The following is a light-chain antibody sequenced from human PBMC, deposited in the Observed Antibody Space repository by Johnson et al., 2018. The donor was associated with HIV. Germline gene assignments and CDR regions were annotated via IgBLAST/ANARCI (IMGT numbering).Light chain of an antibody. V-gene: IGLV1-51*01. Sequence: QSVLTQPPSVSAAPGQKVTISCSGSSSNIGNNYVSWYQQLPGTAPKLLIYENNKRPSGIPDRFSGSKSGTSATLGITGLQTGDEADYYCETWDSSLGGVFETGTKVTVL. CDR2: ENN. J-gene: IGLJ1*01. CDR3: ETWDSSLGGV. CDR1: SSNIGNNY.